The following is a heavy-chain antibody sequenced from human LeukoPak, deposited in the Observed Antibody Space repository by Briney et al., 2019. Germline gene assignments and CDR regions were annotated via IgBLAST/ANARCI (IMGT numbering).Heavy chain of an antibody. V-gene: IGHV3-74*01. Sequence: PGGSRRLSCAASGSPLTWYWTHWVRQVPGKGLVWVSRMNSDATNIKYADPVNGRFTISRDNSKNMVFLEMNGLRDEDTAIYYCALGSASGILDSWGQGTLVTVSS. CDR1: GSPLTWYW. CDR2: MNSDATNI. CDR3: ALGSASGILDS. D-gene: IGHD3-10*01. J-gene: IGHJ4*02.